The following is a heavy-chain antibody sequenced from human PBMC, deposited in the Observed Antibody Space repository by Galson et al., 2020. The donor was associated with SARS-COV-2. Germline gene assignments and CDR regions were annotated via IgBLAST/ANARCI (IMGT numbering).Heavy chain of an antibody. CDR3: AKDMYEKTYYDGSGSHPPFHYYDYYNRDL. V-gene: IGHV3-33*06. CDR1: GFTFSDYG. CDR2: IWYDGSKT. J-gene: IGHJ6*02. Sequence: GGSLRLSCAASGFTFSDYGMHWVRQAPGKGLEWVAVIWYDGSKTYYADSVKGRFTLSRDNSENTLYLQMNSLRAEDSAVYYCAKDMYEKTYYDGSGSHPPFHYYDYYNRDLWGQGTTVTVSS. D-gene: IGHD3-10*01.